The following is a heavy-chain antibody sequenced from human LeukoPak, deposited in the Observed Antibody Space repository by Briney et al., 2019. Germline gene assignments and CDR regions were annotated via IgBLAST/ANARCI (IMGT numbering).Heavy chain of an antibody. CDR2: IYYSGST. D-gene: IGHD4-17*01. CDR3: ARQATVTNFDY. Sequence: SETLSLTCTVSGGSISSYYWSWIRQPPGQGREWIGYIYYSGSTNYNPSLKSRVTISVDTSKNQFSLKLSSVTAADTAVYYCARQATVTNFDYWGQGTLVTVSS. V-gene: IGHV4-59*08. J-gene: IGHJ4*02. CDR1: GGSISSYY.